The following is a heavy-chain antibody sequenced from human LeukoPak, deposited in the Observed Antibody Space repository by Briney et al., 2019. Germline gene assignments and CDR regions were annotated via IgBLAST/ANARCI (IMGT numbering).Heavy chain of an antibody. V-gene: IGHV4-39*07. CDR1: GGSISSSSYY. CDR2: IYYSGST. Sequence: SETLSLTCTVSGGSISSSSYYWGWIRQPPGKGLEWIGSIYYSGSTYYNPSLKSRVTISVDTSKNQFSLKLSSVTAADTAVYYCARVYYDFWSGYDYWGQGTLVTVSS. D-gene: IGHD3-3*01. J-gene: IGHJ4*02. CDR3: ARVYYDFWSGYDY.